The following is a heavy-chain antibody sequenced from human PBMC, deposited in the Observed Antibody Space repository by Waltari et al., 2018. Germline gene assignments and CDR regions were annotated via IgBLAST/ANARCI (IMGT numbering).Heavy chain of an antibody. D-gene: IGHD1-26*01. J-gene: IGHJ4*02. CDR1: GGSISSGSSY. CDR2: IYTSGST. V-gene: IGHV4-61*02. CDR3: ASRMSGSYGFDY. Sequence: QVQLQESGPGLVKPSQTLSLTCTVSGGSISSGSSYWSWIRQPAGKGLEWIGRIYTSGSTNYNPSLKSRVTISVDTSKNQFSLKLSSVTAADTAVYYCASRMSGSYGFDYWGQGTLVTVSS.